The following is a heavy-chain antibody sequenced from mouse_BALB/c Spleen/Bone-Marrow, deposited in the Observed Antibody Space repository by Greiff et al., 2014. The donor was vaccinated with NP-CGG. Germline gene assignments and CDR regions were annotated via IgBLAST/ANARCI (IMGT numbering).Heavy chain of an antibody. CDR3: ARGGLRDYFAY. CDR1: GFTFSSFG. Sequence: DVHLVESGGGLVQSGGSRKLSCAASGFTFSSFGMHWVRQAPEKGLEWVAYISSGGSSTYFADTMKGRLTISRDNPKNTLFLQLTSLRSEDTAIYYCARGGLRDYFAYWGQGTTLTVSS. D-gene: IGHD2-2*01. J-gene: IGHJ2*01. CDR2: ISSGGSST. V-gene: IGHV5-17*02.